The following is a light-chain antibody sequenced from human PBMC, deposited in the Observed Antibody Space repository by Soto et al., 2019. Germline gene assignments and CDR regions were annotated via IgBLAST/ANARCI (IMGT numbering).Light chain of an antibody. CDR1: SSNIGAGYD. CDR3: SSYTSSSTYV. J-gene: IGLJ1*01. V-gene: IGLV2-14*01. Sequence: QSVRTQPPSVSGAPGQRVTISCTGSSSNIGAGYDVHWYQQHPGKAPKLMIYEVSNRPSGVSNRFSGSKSGNTASLTISGLQAEDEADYYCSSYTSSSTYVFGTGTKVTVL. CDR2: EVS.